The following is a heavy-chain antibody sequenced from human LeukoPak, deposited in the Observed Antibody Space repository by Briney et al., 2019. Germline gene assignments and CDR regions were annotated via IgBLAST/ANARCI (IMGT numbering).Heavy chain of an antibody. CDR2: ISGPSDDI. V-gene: IGHV1-18*01. J-gene: IGHJ5*02. CDR1: GYSFITFG. CDR3: ARDWDGRSDCFDP. D-gene: IGHD1-26*01. Sequence: ASVKVSCQASGYSFITFGISWVRQAPGHGREWMGYISGPSDDINYADNFQDRLTMTTDTSTSTAYMELRSLTSDDTAVYYCARDWDGRSDCFDPWGQGTLVIVSS.